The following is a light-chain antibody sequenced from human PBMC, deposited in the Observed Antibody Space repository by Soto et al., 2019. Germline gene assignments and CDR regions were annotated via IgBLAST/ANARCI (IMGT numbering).Light chain of an antibody. CDR1: QSISNY. CDR3: QQSYSTPRT. CDR2: AAS. Sequence: DIQMTQSPSSLSASVGDRVTITCRASQSISNYLNWYQQKPGKAPKLLMFAASSLQSGVPSRFSGGGSGTDFTLTISSLQPEDVATYCCQQSYSTPRTFGQGTMVEIK. J-gene: IGKJ1*01. V-gene: IGKV1-39*01.